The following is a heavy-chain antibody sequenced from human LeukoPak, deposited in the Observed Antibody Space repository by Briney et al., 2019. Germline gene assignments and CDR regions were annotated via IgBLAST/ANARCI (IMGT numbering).Heavy chain of an antibody. D-gene: IGHD3-3*01. V-gene: IGHV3-23*01. J-gene: IGHJ4*01. CDR3: AKETRDRDFWSGHDY. CDR1: GFTFSSYA. Sequence: QPGGSLRLSCTVSGFTFSSYAMAWVRQAPGKGLEWVSALTAGGGTTAYANSVKGRFTISRDNSKNTLYLQMDSLKAEDTAVYHCAKETRDRDFWSGHDYWGHGIRVTVSS. CDR2: LTAGGGTT.